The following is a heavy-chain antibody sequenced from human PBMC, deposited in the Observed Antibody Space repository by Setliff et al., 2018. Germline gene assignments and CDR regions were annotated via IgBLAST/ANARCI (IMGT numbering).Heavy chain of an antibody. CDR2: IIPIFGTA. J-gene: IGHJ3*02. Sequence: SVKVSCKASGYTFTGYYMHWVRQAPGQGLEWMGGIIPIFGTANYAQKFQGRVTVTADESTSTAYMELSSLRSEDTAVYYCARDGDNYYDSSGYYLNHAFDIWGQGTMVTVSS. CDR1: GYTFTGYY. D-gene: IGHD3-22*01. V-gene: IGHV1-69*13. CDR3: ARDGDNYYDSSGYYLNHAFDI.